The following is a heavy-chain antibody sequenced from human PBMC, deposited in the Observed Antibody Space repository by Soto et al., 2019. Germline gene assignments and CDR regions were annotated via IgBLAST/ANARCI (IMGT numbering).Heavy chain of an antibody. J-gene: IGHJ6*01. CDR3: ARSKDIVVVPAAKKRQADYYYYGMDV. CDR1: GGSVSSGSYY. D-gene: IGHD2-2*01. CDR2: IYYSGST. Sequence: PSETLSLTCTVSGGSVSSGSYYWSWIRQPPGKGPEWIGYIYYSGSTNYNPSLKSRVTISVDTSKNQFSLKLSSVTAADTAVYYCARSKDIVVVPAAKKRQADYYYYGMDVCGQGTQVIVS. V-gene: IGHV4-61*01.